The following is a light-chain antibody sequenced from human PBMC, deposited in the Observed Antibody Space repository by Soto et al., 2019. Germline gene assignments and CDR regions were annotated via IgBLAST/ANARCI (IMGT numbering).Light chain of an antibody. V-gene: IGLV2-14*03. CDR2: DVF. CDR1: SSDVGAYDY. Sequence: QSALAQPASVSGSPGQSITISCTGTSSDVGAYDYVSWYQQHPGKAPKLMIYDVFNRPSGVPNRFSGSKSGNTASLTISGLQAEDEADYYCSSYTSSSTLVFGGGTKLTVL. CDR3: SSYTSSSTLV. J-gene: IGLJ2*01.